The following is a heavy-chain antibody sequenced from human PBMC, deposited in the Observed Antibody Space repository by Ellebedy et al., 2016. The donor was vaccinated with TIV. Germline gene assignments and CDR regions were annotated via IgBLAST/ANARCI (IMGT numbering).Heavy chain of an antibody. Sequence: LRLSXAVYGGSFSGYYWSWIRQPPGKGLEWIGYIYYSGSTYYNPSLKSRVTISVDTSKNQFSLKLSSVTAADTAVYYCARVQGVDDPHFDYWGQGTLVTVSS. CDR2: IYYSGST. CDR3: ARVQGVDDPHFDY. D-gene: IGHD3-10*01. CDR1: GGSFSGYY. V-gene: IGHV4-30-4*01. J-gene: IGHJ4*02.